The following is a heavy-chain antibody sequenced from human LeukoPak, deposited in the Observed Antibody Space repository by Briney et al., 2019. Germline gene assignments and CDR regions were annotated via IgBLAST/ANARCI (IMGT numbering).Heavy chain of an antibody. D-gene: IGHD1-7*01. CDR3: AKDLAPTSKLELKFNGVDY. V-gene: IGHV4-59*12. CDR1: GGSISSYY. J-gene: IGHJ4*02. Sequence: PSETLSLTRTVSGGSISSYYWSWIRQPPGKGLEWIGYIYYSGSTNYNPPLKSRVTISVDRSKNQFSLKLSSVTAADTAVYYCAKDLAPTSKLELKFNGVDYWGQGTLVTVSS. CDR2: IYYSGST.